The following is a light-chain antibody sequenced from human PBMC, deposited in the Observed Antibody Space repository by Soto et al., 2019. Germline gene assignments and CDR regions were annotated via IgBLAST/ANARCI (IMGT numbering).Light chain of an antibody. CDR2: DVT. V-gene: IGLV2-11*01. Sequence: QSVLTQPRSVSGSPGQSVTISCTGTSRDVGGYNYVSWYQQHPGKAPKLLIYDVTKRPSGVPDRFSASKSDNTASLTISGLQAEDEADYYCCSYGGSSAFNIFGGGTKLTVL. CDR1: SRDVGGYNY. J-gene: IGLJ2*01. CDR3: CSYGGSSAFNI.